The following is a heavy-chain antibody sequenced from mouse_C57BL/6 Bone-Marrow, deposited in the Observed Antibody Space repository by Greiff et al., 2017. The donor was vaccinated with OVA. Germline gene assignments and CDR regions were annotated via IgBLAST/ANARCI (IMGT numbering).Heavy chain of an antibody. CDR1: GYTFTSYW. CDR3: TRSIYYGSSLWFAY. J-gene: IGHJ3*01. D-gene: IGHD1-1*01. Sequence: EVQLQQSGTVLARPGASVKMSCTTSGYTFTSYWMHWVKQRPGQGLEWIGAIYPGNSDTSYNQKFKGKAKLTAVTSASTAYMELSSLTNEDSAVYYCTRSIYYGSSLWFAYWGQGTLDTVSA. V-gene: IGHV1-5*01. CDR2: IYPGNSDT.